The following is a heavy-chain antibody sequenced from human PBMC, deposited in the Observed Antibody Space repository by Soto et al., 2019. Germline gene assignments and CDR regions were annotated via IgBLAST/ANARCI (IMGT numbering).Heavy chain of an antibody. V-gene: IGHV1-58*01. J-gene: IGHJ4*02. D-gene: IGHD2-8*01. CDR1: GFTFTSSA. CDR3: AADATAWQQMVPSDY. CDR2: IAVGSGYT. Sequence: SVKVSCKASGFTFTSSAFQWVRQARGQRLEWIGWIAVGSGYTNYAQRFQDRVTLTRDMSTATTYMELSRLTSEDTAIYYCAADATAWQQMVPSDYWGQGTLATVSS.